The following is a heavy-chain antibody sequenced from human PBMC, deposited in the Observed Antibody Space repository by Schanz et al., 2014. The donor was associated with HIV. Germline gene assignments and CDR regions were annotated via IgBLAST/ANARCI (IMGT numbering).Heavy chain of an antibody. CDR1: GFTFRHAW. J-gene: IGHJ6*02. CDR2: IKSKTDGETT. CDR3: TTRRVLGVNLDV. D-gene: IGHD3-3*01. V-gene: IGHV3-15*01. Sequence: EVQLLESGGGLVQRGGSLRISCAASGFTFRHAWMSWVRQAPGKGLEWVGLIKSKTDGETTDYAAPVKGRFTISRDDSKTTLFLQMNSLKSEDTAVYYCTTRRVLGVNLDVWGQGTTVTVSS.